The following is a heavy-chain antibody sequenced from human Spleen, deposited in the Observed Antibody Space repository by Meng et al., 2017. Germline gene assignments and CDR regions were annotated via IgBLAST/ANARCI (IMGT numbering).Heavy chain of an antibody. CDR2: FVSNADT. CDR3: ARGTPGRSYSDY. Sequence: QAQLLQSGAEVKNPGASVWISCKASGYTSASYGISWFRQAPGQGLEWMGWFVSNADTYPAQKFQGRVTMTRDTHTSTDFMELRSLRFDDTAVYYCARGTPGRSYSDYWGQGTLVTVSS. V-gene: IGHV1-18*01. J-gene: IGHJ4*02. CDR1: GYTSASYG. D-gene: IGHD3-10*01.